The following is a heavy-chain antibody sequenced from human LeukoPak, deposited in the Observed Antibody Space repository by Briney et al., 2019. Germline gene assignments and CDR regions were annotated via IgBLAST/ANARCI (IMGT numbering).Heavy chain of an antibody. Sequence: GESLRLSCAASGFTFSSYAMSWVRQAPGKGLEWVSAISGSGGSTYYADSVKGRFTISRDNSKNTLYLQMNSLRAEDMAVYYCATAMTGAIPIDYWGQGTLVSVSS. CDR3: ATAMTGAIPIDY. V-gene: IGHV3-23*01. CDR2: ISGSGGST. CDR1: GFTFSSYA. D-gene: IGHD1-14*01. J-gene: IGHJ4*02.